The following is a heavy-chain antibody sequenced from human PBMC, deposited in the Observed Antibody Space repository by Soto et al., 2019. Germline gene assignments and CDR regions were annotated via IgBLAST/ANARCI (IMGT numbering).Heavy chain of an antibody. J-gene: IGHJ4*02. V-gene: IGHV1-58*01. Sequence: SVKVSCTASGFTFTSSAVQWVRQARGQRLEWIGWIVVGSGNTNYAQKFQERVTITRDMSTSTAYMELSSLRSEDTAVYYCAADSGYSGYDFVRFDYWGQGTLVTVSS. CDR1: GFTFTSSA. CDR2: IVVGSGNT. D-gene: IGHD5-12*01. CDR3: AADSGYSGYDFVRFDY.